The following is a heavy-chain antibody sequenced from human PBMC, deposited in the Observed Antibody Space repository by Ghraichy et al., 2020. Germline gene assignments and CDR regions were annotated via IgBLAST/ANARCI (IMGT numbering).Heavy chain of an antibody. CDR3: ARASGLRWPPDYFDY. D-gene: IGHD4-23*01. Sequence: SETLSLTCTVSGGSISSSSYYWGWIRQPPGKGLEWIGSIYYSGSTYYNPSLKSRVTISVDTSKNQFSLKLSSVTAADTAVYYCARASGLRWPPDYFDYWGQGTLVTVSS. V-gene: IGHV4-39*01. J-gene: IGHJ4*02. CDR1: GGSISSSSYY. CDR2: IYYSGST.